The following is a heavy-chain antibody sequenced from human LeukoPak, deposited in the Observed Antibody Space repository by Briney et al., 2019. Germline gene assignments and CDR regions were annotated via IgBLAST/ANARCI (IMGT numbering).Heavy chain of an antibody. CDR3: SSPLQQLDDLPYYMDV. Sequence: ASVKVSCKPSGYYFTRYYMHWVRQAPGQGLEWMGWINPNSGATNYAQKFQGGVTMTRDTSISTAYMELSRLTSDDTAVYYWSSPLQQLDDLPYYMDVWGTGTTVSVSS. CDR1: GYYFTRYY. V-gene: IGHV1-2*02. J-gene: IGHJ6*03. D-gene: IGHD6-6*01. CDR2: INPNSGAT.